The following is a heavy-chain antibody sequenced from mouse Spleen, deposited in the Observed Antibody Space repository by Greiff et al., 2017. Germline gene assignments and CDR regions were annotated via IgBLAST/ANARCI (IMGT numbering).Heavy chain of an antibody. Sequence: EVQLVESGGGLVKPGGSLKLSCAASGFTFSSYAMSWVRQTPEKRLEWVATISDGGSYTYYPDNVKGRFTISRDNAKNNLYLQMSHLKSEDTAMYYCARDRLNWLDYWGQGTTLTVSS. V-gene: IGHV5-4*01. D-gene: IGHD4-1*01. J-gene: IGHJ2*01. CDR2: ISDGGSYT. CDR1: GFTFSSYA. CDR3: ARDRLNWLDY.